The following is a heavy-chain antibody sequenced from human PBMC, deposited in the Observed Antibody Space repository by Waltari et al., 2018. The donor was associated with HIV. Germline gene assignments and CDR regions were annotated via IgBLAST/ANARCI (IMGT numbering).Heavy chain of an antibody. V-gene: IGHV3-30*18. CDR1: GFTFSSYG. CDR3: AKDHSGYDSTTLDY. Sequence: QVQLVESGGGVVQPGRSLRLSCAASGFTFSSYGMHWVRQAPGKGLGWVAVISYDVSNKYYADSVKGRFTISRDNSKNTLYLQMNSLRAEDTAVYYCAKDHSGYDSTTLDYWGQGTLVTVSS. D-gene: IGHD5-12*01. J-gene: IGHJ4*02. CDR2: ISYDVSNK.